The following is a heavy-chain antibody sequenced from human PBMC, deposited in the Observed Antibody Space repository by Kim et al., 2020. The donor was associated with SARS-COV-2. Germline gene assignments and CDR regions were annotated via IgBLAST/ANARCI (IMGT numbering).Heavy chain of an antibody. CDR3: ATDWVGGALGY. CDR2: IKKDGSEK. CDR1: GFTFSTNW. J-gene: IGHJ4*02. V-gene: IGHV3-7*01. D-gene: IGHD3-10*01. Sequence: GGSLRLSCTASGFTFSTNWMTWVRQAPGKGLEWVANIKKDGSEKNYVDFVRGRFTISRDNAKNSVYLQMKSLRVEDTAVYYCATDWVGGALGYWGQGTL.